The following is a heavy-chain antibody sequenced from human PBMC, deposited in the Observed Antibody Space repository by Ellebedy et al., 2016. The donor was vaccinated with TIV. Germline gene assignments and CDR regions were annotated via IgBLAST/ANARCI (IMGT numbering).Heavy chain of an antibody. CDR1: GGSIRNYY. CDR2: MYYSGSS. CDR3: AGSQMHEFGSYPGFDY. J-gene: IGHJ4*02. D-gene: IGHD1-26*01. Sequence: MPSETLSLTCTVSGGSIRNYYCTWIRQPPGKGLEWIGHMYYSGSSNYNPSLKSRVTMSVDTSKNQFSLKLSSVTAADTAVYYCAGSQMHEFGSYPGFDYWGQGTLVTVSS. V-gene: IGHV4-59*12.